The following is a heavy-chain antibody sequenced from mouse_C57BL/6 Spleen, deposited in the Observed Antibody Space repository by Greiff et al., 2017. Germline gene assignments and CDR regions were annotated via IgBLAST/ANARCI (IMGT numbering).Heavy chain of an antibody. J-gene: IGHJ3*01. Sequence: EVQLQQSGPELVKPGASVKMSCKASGYTFTDYTMPWVKQSHGKRLEWIGYINPTNGGTSYNQKFKGKATLTVNKSSSTAYMELRSLTSEDSAVYYGARDYDAWFAYWGQGTLVTVSA. CDR2: INPTNGGT. CDR1: GYTFTDYT. V-gene: IGHV1-22*01. D-gene: IGHD2-4*01. CDR3: ARDYDAWFAY.